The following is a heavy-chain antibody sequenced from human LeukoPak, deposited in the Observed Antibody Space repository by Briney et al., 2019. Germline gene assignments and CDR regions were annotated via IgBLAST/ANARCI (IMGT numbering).Heavy chain of an antibody. J-gene: IGHJ4*02. D-gene: IGHD3/OR15-3a*01. CDR1: GFIFNNNA. Sequence: PGKSLRLSCAASGFIFNNNAIHWVRQAPGKGLEWVAVISFDRRDKHHADSVKGRFTISRDNSKNTLYLQMSSLRVEDTAMYYCARDLRKSADYYFDYWGQGTLVTVSS. V-gene: IGHV3-30*04. CDR2: ISFDRRDK. CDR3: ARDLRKSADYYFDY.